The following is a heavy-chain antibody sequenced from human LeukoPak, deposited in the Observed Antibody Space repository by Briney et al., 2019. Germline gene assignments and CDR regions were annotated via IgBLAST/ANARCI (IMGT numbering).Heavy chain of an antibody. V-gene: IGHV4-4*07. J-gene: IGHJ4*02. Sequence: SEALSLTCTVSGGSISIYYWSWIRQPAGKGLEWIGRIYTSGSTNYNPSLKSRVTMSVDTSKNQFSLKLSSVTAADTAVYYCARFSSVAAAFDYWGQGTLVTVSS. CDR1: GGSISIYY. CDR3: ARFSSVAAAFDY. CDR2: IYTSGST. D-gene: IGHD6-13*01.